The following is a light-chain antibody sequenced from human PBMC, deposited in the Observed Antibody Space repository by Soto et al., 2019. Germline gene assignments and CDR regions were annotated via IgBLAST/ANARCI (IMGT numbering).Light chain of an antibody. J-gene: IGKJ1*01. CDR1: QSVSSY. Sequence: EIVLTQSPATLSLSPGERATLSCRASQSVSSYLAWYQQKPGQAPRLLIYDASNRATGIPARFSGSGSGTDFTLTISSLGPEDFAVYYCQQRSNWPTWTFGQGTKV. CDR3: QQRSNWPTWT. CDR2: DAS. V-gene: IGKV3-11*01.